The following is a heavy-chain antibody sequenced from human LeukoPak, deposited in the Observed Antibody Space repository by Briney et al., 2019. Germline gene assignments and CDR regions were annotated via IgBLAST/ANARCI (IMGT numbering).Heavy chain of an antibody. CDR3: AKVAVAQLGPVNYFDY. CDR1: GFTFSSYA. V-gene: IGHV3-23*01. J-gene: IGHJ4*02. D-gene: IGHD6-19*01. Sequence: RGSLRLSCAASGFTFSSYAMSWVRQAPGRGLEWVSIISGSGGNTYYADSVKGRFTISRDNSKNTLYLQMNSLRAEDTAVYYCAKVAVAQLGPVNYFDYWGQGTLVTVSS. CDR2: ISGSGGNT.